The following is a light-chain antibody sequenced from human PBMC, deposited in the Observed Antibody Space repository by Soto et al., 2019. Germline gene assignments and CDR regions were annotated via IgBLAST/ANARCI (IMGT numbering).Light chain of an antibody. CDR3: ATWDDSLSGWV. J-gene: IGLJ3*02. Sequence: QSVLTQPPSASGTPGQRVTISCSGNTSNIGSHIVYWYQQLPGTAPKLLIFRNNQRPSWPSGVPDRFSGSKSGTSASLTISGLRSEDEATYFCATWDDSLSGWVFGGGTQLTVL. CDR2: RNN. CDR1: TSNIGSHI. V-gene: IGLV1-47*01.